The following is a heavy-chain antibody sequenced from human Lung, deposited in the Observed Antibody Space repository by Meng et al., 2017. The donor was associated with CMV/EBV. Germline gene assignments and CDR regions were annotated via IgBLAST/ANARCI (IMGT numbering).Heavy chain of an antibody. Sequence: ASVXVSXKASGYTFTSYGISWVRQAPGQGLEWMGWNSAYNGNTNYAQKFQGRVTMTTDASTSTAYMELRSLRSDDTAMYFCARADYLLVHYYYGMDVWRRGXTVTVSS. CDR2: NSAYNGNT. CDR1: GYTFTSYG. V-gene: IGHV1-18*01. CDR3: ARADYLLVHYYYGMDV. D-gene: IGHD4/OR15-4a*01. J-gene: IGHJ6*02.